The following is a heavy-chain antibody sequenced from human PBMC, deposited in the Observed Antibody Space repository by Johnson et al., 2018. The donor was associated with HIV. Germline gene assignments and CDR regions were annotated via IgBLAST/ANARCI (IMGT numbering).Heavy chain of an antibody. D-gene: IGHD1-26*01. Sequence: VQLVESGGGLVKPGGSLRLSCAASGFTFDDYGMSWVRQAPGKGLEWVSSINWNGDSSGYADSVKGRFAISRDNAKNSLYLQMNSLRAEDTAVYYCARVSLGRHAFDIWGQGTMVTVSS. CDR3: ARVSLGRHAFDI. V-gene: IGHV3-20*04. CDR2: INWNGDSS. J-gene: IGHJ3*02. CDR1: GFTFDDYG.